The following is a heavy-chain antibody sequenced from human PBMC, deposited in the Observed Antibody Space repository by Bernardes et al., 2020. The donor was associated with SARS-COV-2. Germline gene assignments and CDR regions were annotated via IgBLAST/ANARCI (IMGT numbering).Heavy chain of an antibody. CDR2: IYNTGTT. CDR3: ARDPFRGDRYNFDH. CDR1: ADSFSRAS. J-gene: IGHJ4*02. D-gene: IGHD3-10*01. V-gene: IGHV4-59*01. Sequence: SETLSLTCTVSADSFSRASWNWIRQSPGKGLEWIAYIYNTGTTEYNPSFKSRVTISIGPSVNQFSLKLSSVTAADTAVYYCARDPFRGDRYNFDHWGQGILVTVSS.